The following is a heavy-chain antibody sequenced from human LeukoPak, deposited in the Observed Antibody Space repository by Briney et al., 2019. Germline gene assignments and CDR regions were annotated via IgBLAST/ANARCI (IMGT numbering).Heavy chain of an antibody. D-gene: IGHD1-1*01. CDR1: GGSFSDYD. V-gene: IGHV4-34*01. CDR3: ARYVPVKTGTTRASFDY. CDR2: INQSGST. J-gene: IGHJ4*02. Sequence: SETLSLTCSGYGGSFSDYDWSWIRQPPGKGLEWIGEINQSGSTNENPSLKSRVTMSVDTSKSQFSLNLRSVTATDTAVYYCARYVPVKTGTTRASFDYWGQGTLVTVSS.